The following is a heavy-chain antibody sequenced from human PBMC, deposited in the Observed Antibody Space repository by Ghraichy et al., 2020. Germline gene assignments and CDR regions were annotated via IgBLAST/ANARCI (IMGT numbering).Heavy chain of an antibody. CDR1: GGSISSDDYY. CDR3: ARDDRGPWYFDL. V-gene: IGHV4-30-4*01. D-gene: IGHD2-15*01. Sequence: SETLSLTCTVSGGSISSDDYYWSWIRQPPGKGLEWIGTISSSVTAYLEPSLKSRVTISVDTSENQFSLQLSSVTAADTAVYYCARDDRGPWYFDLWGRGTLVIVSS. CDR2: ISSSVTA. J-gene: IGHJ2*01.